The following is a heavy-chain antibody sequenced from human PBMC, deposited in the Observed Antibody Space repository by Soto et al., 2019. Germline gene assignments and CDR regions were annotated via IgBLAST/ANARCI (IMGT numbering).Heavy chain of an antibody. CDR3: ARGNLWFDP. CDR2: IGTSTTYI. J-gene: IGHJ5*02. CDR1: AFTFSNYY. V-gene: IGHV3-21*01. Sequence: GGSLRLSCAASAFTFSNYYMNWVRQAPGKGLEWVSSIGTSTTYIYYADSVKGRFTISRDNAKNSLYLQMNNLRAEDTAVYYCARGNLWFDPWGQGTPVTVSS.